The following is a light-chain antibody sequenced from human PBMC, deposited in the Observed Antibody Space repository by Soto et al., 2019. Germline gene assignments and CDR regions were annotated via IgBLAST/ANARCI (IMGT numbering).Light chain of an antibody. CDR2: EVD. Sequence: QSLLTHPPSASWSPGHSLTISCAGTGSDVGAYKYVSWYQQHPGKAPKLIIYEVDKRPSGVPDRFSGSKSGNTASLTVSGLQAEDEADYYCSSYGGSNIPLYVFGTGTKVTAL. J-gene: IGLJ1*01. V-gene: IGLV2-8*01. CDR3: SSYGGSNIPLYV. CDR1: GSDVGAYKY.